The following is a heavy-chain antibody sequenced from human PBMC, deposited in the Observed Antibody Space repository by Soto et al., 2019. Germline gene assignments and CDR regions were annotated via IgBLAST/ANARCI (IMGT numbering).Heavy chain of an antibody. V-gene: IGHV1-69*02. CDR1: GGTFSSYT. D-gene: IGHD3-9*01. CDR2: IIPILGIA. Sequence: SVKVSCKASGGTFSSYTISWVRQAPGQGLEWMGRIIPILGIANYAQKFQGRVTITADKSTSTAYMELSSLRSEDTAVYYCARGYYDILTGYYREDYYYYMDVWGKGTTVTV. CDR3: ARGYYDILTGYYREDYYYYMDV. J-gene: IGHJ6*03.